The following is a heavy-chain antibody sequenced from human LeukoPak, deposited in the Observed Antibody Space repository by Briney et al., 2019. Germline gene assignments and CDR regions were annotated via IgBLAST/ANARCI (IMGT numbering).Heavy chain of an antibody. CDR2: INPNSGST. CDR1: GYTFTGYY. J-gene: IGHJ5*02. V-gene: IGHV1-2*02. CDR3: ARGVRYYDSSGYLNWFDP. Sequence: ASVKVSCKASGYTFTGYYMHWVRQAPGQGLEWMGWINPNSGSTNYQGRVTMTRDTSISTAYMELSRLRSDDTAVYYCARGVRYYDSSGYLNWFDPWGQGTLVTVSS. D-gene: IGHD3-22*01.